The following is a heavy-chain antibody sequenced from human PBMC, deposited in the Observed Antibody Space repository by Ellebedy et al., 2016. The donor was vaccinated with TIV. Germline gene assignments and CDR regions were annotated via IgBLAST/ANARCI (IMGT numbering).Heavy chain of an antibody. CDR1: GGSFSGYY. Sequence: SQTLSLTCAVYGGSFSGYYWSWIRQPPGKGLEWIGEINHSGSTNYNPSLKSRVTISVDTSKNQFSLKLSSVTAADTAVYYCARDFREYGSGIGEFDYWGQGTLVTVSS. CDR3: ARDFREYGSGIGEFDY. J-gene: IGHJ4*02. D-gene: IGHD3-10*01. V-gene: IGHV4-34*01. CDR2: INHSGST.